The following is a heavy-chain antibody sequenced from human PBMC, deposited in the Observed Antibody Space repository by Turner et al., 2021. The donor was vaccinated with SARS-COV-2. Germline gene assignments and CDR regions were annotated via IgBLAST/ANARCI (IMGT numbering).Heavy chain of an antibody. CDR1: GVIVNNYA. CDR3: ARDLRRYATAAFDV. CDR2: ISYDGGNT. D-gene: IGHD3-9*01. Sequence: QVQRVDSGGGVVQPGRSLSPSCAAAGVIVNNYAFHGVRQAPGKGLEWLSVISYDGGNTYFADSLKDRFTISRDNSKNTVYLQMNSLRAEDTAVYHCARDLRRYATAAFDVWGQGTMVTVSS. J-gene: IGHJ3*01. V-gene: IGHV3-30*04.